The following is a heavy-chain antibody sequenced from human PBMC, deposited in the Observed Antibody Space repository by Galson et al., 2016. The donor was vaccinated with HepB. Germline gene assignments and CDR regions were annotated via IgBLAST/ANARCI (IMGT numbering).Heavy chain of an antibody. J-gene: IGHJ3*02. CDR2: ISGYNGKT. Sequence: SVKVSCKASGYTFTSYGISWVRQAPGQGLEWMGWISGYNGKTNCAQKLQGRVTMTTDTSTSTAYMELRSLRSDDTAVYYWARDDRITTTGIDDAFDIWGQGTMVTVSS. CDR1: GYTFTSYG. V-gene: IGHV1-18*01. D-gene: IGHD1-1*01. CDR3: ARDDRITTTGIDDAFDI.